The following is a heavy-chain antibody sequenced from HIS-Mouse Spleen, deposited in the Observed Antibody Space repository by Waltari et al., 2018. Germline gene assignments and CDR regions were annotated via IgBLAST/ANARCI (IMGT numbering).Heavy chain of an antibody. V-gene: IGHV4-38-2*02. J-gene: IGHJ3*02. CDR1: GYSISSGYY. D-gene: IGHD6-6*01. CDR3: ARDPGYSSSSNAFDI. Sequence: QVQLQESGPGLVKPSETLSLTCTVSGYSISSGYYWGWIRQPPGKGLEWIGSIYHSGGTYYNPSLKGRVTISVDTSKNQFSLKLSSVTAADTAVYYWARDPGYSSSSNAFDIWGQGTMVTVSS. CDR2: IYHSGGT.